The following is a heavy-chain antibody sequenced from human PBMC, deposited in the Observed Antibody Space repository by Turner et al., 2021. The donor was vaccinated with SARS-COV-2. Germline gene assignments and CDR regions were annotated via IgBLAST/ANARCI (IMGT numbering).Heavy chain of an antibody. CDR2: ISGSGGST. D-gene: IGHD3-22*01. Sequence: EVQLLESGGGLVQPGGSLGLSCAASGFTFSSYAMSWVRQAPGKGVEWVSAISGSGGSTYYADSVKGRFTISRDNSKNTLYLQMNSLRAEDTAVYYCAKADRVMIVVVITLFDYWGQGTLVTVSS. V-gene: IGHV3-23*01. J-gene: IGHJ4*02. CDR1: GFTFSSYA. CDR3: AKADRVMIVVVITLFDY.